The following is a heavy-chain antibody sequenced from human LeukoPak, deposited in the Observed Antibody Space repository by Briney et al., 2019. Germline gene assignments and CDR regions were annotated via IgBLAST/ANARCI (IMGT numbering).Heavy chain of an antibody. J-gene: IGHJ4*02. CDR2: VFNGGST. CDR3: ASRPADSTWFGVFDY. Sequence: SETLSLTCSVSGSSINSHYWSWIRQSPGKGLEWIGYVFNGGSTNYHPSLKSRVTMSLDTSRDQFSLRLSSVTAADTAIYYCASRPADSTWFGVFDYWSQGTLVTVSS. V-gene: IGHV4-59*11. CDR1: GSSINSHY. D-gene: IGHD3-10*01.